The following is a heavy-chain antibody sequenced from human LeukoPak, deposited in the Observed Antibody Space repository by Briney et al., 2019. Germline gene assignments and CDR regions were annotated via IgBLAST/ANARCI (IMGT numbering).Heavy chain of an antibody. CDR1: GGSISSGGYY. J-gene: IGHJ4*02. CDR2: IYYSGST. CDR3: AREAPLYDSSGYSSFDY. D-gene: IGHD3-22*01. Sequence: MTSETLSLTCTVSGGSISSGGYYWSWIRQHPGKGLEWIGYIYYSGSTYYNPSLKSRVTISVDTSKNQFSLKLSFVTAADTAVYYCAREAPLYDSSGYSSFDYWGQGTLVTVSS. V-gene: IGHV4-31*03.